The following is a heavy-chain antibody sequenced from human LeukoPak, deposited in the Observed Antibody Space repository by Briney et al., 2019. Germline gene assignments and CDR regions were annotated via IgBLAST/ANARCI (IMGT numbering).Heavy chain of an antibody. V-gene: IGHV3-7*03. D-gene: IGHD5-12*01. CDR3: ARGGYRYEY. Sequence: PGGSLRLSCAGSGLTFSSHGMSWVRQAPGKGLEWVARIKEDGSKTDYADSVKGRFTISRDNAENSLSLQMNSLRAEDTAMYYCARGGYRYEYWGQGILVTVSS. CDR1: GLTFSSHG. J-gene: IGHJ4*02. CDR2: IKEDGSKT.